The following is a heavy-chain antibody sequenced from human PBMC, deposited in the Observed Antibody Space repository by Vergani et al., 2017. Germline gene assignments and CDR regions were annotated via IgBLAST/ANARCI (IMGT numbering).Heavy chain of an antibody. D-gene: IGHD3-22*01. CDR3: ARGRDSSGYYYRYFDY. CDR1: GYTFTGYY. CDR2: INPNSGGT. V-gene: IGHV1-2*02. J-gene: IGHJ4*02. Sequence: QVQLVQSGAEVKKPGASVKVSCKASGYTFTGYYMHWVRQAPGQGLEWMGWINPNSGGTNYAQKFQGRVTMTRDTSISTADMELSRLRSDDTAVYYCARGRDSSGYYYRYFDYWGQGTLVTVSS.